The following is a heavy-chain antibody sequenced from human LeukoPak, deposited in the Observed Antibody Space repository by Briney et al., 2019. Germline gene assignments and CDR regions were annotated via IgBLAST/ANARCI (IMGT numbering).Heavy chain of an antibody. CDR2: INTNTGNP. J-gene: IGHJ4*02. V-gene: IGHV7-4-1*02. Sequence: ASVKVSCKASGYTFTSYVMNWVRQAPGQGLEWMGWINTNTGNPTYAQGFTGRFVFSLDTSVSTAYLQISSLKAEDTAVYYCASGRLGYRSSWADYWGQGTLVTVSS. CDR3: ASGRLGYRSSWADY. D-gene: IGHD6-13*01. CDR1: GYTFTSYV.